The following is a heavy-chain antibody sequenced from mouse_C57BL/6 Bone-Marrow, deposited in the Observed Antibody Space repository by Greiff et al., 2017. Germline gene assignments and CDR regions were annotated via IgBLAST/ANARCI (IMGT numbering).Heavy chain of an antibody. CDR3: ASQTAQADFDY. Sequence: VKLVESGPGLVAPSQSLSITCTVSGFSLTSYAISWVRQPPGKGLEWLGVIWTGGGTNYNSALKSRLSISQDNSKSQFFLKMNSLQTDDTARYYCASQTAQADFDYWGQGTTLTVSS. V-gene: IGHV2-9-1*01. D-gene: IGHD3-2*02. CDR2: IWTGGGT. J-gene: IGHJ2*01. CDR1: GFSLTSYA.